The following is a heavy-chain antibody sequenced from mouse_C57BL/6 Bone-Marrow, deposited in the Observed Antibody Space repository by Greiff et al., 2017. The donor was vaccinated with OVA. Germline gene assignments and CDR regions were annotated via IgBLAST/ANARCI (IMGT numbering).Heavy chain of an antibody. D-gene: IGHD1-1*01. Sequence: EVKLVESGGGLVKPGGSLKLSCAASGFAFSDYGMHWVRQAPEKGLEWVAYISSGSSNIYYADKVKGRFTTSRANATNSMYLKKTSLMSEDTAMYYFARHYYYGSSFDYWGQGTTLTVSS. CDR1: GFAFSDYG. V-gene: IGHV5-17*01. CDR3: ARHYYYGSSFDY. CDR2: ISSGSSNI. J-gene: IGHJ2*01.